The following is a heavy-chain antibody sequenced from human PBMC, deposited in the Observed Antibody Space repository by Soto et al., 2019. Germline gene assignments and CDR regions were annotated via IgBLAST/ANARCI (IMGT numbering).Heavy chain of an antibody. CDR3: AKVAQLDSYFEY. Sequence: SLRLSCAASGFTFSSSWMHWVRQAPGKGMEWVSRISGSGGSTYYADSVKGRFTISRDNSKNTLYLQMNSLRAEDTAVYYCAKVAQLDSYFEYWGQGTLVTVSS. J-gene: IGHJ4*02. D-gene: IGHD6-13*01. V-gene: IGHV3-23*01. CDR1: GFTFSSSW. CDR2: ISGSGGST.